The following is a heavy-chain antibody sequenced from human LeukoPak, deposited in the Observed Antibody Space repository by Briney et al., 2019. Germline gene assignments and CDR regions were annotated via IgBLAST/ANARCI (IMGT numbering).Heavy chain of an antibody. CDR2: ISYDGSNK. CDR3: AKGFAYYYDSSGYQIDY. J-gene: IGHJ4*02. CDR1: GFTFSSYG. Sequence: GGSLRLSCAASGFTFSSYGMHWVRQAPGKGLEWVAVISYDGSNKYYADSVKGRFTISRDNSKNTLYLQMNSLRAEDTAVYCCAKGFAYYYDSSGYQIDYWGQGTLVTVSS. V-gene: IGHV3-30*18. D-gene: IGHD3-22*01.